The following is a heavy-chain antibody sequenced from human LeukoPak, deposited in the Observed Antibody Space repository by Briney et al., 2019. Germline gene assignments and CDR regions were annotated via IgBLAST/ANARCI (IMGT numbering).Heavy chain of an antibody. CDR1: GFTFSSYE. J-gene: IGHJ3*02. CDR3: ARCSYDSSGYQRPDHDAFDI. Sequence: GGSLRLSCAASGFTFSSYEMNWVRQAPGKGLEWVSYISSSGSTLYYADSVKGRFTISRDNAKNSLYLQMNSLRAEDTAVYYCARCSYDSSGYQRPDHDAFDIWGQGTMVTVSS. D-gene: IGHD3-22*01. CDR2: ISSSGSTL. V-gene: IGHV3-48*03.